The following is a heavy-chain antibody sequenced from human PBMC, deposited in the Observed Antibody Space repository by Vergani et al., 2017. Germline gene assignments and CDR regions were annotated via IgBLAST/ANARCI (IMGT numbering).Heavy chain of an antibody. V-gene: IGHV3-7*01. CDR1: GFTFSSYW. D-gene: IGHD2-2*01. CDR3: ARDGIVVVPAAIYYYYGMDV. CDR2: IKQDGSEK. Sequence: EVQLVESGGGLVQPGGSLRLSCAASGFTFSSYWMSWVRQAPGKGLEWVANIKQDGSEKYYVDSVKGRFTISRDNAKNSLYLQMNSLRAEDTAVYYCARDGIVVVPAAIYYYYGMDVWGQGTTVTVSS. J-gene: IGHJ6*02.